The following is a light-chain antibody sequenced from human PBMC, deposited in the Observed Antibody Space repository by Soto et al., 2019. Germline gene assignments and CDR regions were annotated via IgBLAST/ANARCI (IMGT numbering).Light chain of an antibody. J-gene: IGLJ2*01. CDR2: EVS. CDR1: SSDVGGYKY. CDR3: RSYTSSSTVV. Sequence: QSALTQPASVSGSPGQSITISFTGTSSDVGGYKYVSWYQQHPGKAPKVMIYEVSNRPSGVSNRFSGSKSGNTASLTISGLHAEDEADYYCRSYTSSSTVVFGGGTKLTVL. V-gene: IGLV2-14*01.